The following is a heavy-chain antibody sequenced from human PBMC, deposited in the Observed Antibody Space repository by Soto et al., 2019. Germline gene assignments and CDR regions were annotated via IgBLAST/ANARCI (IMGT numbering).Heavy chain of an antibody. D-gene: IGHD3-10*01. Sequence: QVQLHESGPGLVKPSDTLSLTCTVSGGPMSSYYCSWFRQPPGEGLEWIGYMGYSGYTSYNPALRRRPIMSLGSSKDRFSRKVTSVTAADTAVDYCVRPGFGPVAGLVAVWGQGATVIVS. CDR3: VRPGFGPVAGLVAV. CDR2: MGYSGYT. V-gene: IGHV4-59*08. J-gene: IGHJ6*02. CDR1: GGPMSSYY.